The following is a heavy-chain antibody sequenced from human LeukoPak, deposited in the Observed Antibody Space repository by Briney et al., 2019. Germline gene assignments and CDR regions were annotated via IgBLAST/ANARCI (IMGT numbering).Heavy chain of an antibody. J-gene: IGHJ4*02. D-gene: IGHD1-26*01. CDR3: ATNTGSYFAWFDY. V-gene: IGHV4-59*03. CDR2: IHHSGST. Sequence: PSETLSLTCTVSAGSINRFYWNWIRQSPGKGLEWIGYIHHSGSTKYNPSLQSRVIMSMDTSKNQVSLKLSSVSAADSAVYSCATNTGSYFAWFDYWGQGTLVTVSS. CDR1: AGSINRFY.